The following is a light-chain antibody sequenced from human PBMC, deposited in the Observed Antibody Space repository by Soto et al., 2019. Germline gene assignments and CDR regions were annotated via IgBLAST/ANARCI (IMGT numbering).Light chain of an antibody. Sequence: QSALTQPASVSGSPGQSITISCTGTSSDVGGYNYVSWYQQHPGKAPKLMIYEVSNRPSGVYNRFSGSKSGNTASLTISGLQAEDEADYYCIAYTRSSTLVFGRGTKLTFL. CDR3: IAYTRSSTLV. V-gene: IGLV2-14*01. CDR1: SSDVGGYNY. J-gene: IGLJ3*02. CDR2: EVS.